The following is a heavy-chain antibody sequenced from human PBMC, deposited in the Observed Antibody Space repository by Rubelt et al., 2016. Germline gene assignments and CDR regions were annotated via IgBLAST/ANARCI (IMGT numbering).Heavy chain of an antibody. CDR2: INHSGST. D-gene: IGHD6-13*01. V-gene: IGHV4-34*01. CDR1: GGSFSGYY. Sequence: QVQLQQWGAGLLKPSETLSLTCAVYGGSFSGYYWSWIRQPPGKGLEWIGEINHSGSTNYNPSLKSRVTSPGDTAKNRFSLKLSSVTAADTAVYYCARGQPYSTTPGYWGQGTLVTVSS. J-gene: IGHJ4*02. CDR3: ARGQPYSTTPGY.